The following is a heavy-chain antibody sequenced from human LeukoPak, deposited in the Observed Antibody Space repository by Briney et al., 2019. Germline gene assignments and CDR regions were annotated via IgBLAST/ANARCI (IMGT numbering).Heavy chain of an antibody. D-gene: IGHD1-26*01. Sequence: PSETLSLTCTVSGGSIGTHYWSWLRQPPGRGLECIGYIYYTGSTKYNPSLKNRVSISVDTYKNQFSMKVSSVPAADRAVYYCARDYSGSYFDYWGQGTLVTVSS. CDR1: GGSIGTHY. CDR3: ARDYSGSYFDY. J-gene: IGHJ4*02. CDR2: IYYTGST. V-gene: IGHV4-59*11.